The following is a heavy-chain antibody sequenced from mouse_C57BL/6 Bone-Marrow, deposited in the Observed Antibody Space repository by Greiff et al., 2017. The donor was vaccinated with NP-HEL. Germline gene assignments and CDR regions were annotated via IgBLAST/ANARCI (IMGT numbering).Heavy chain of an antibody. CDR2: IDPSDSYT. J-gene: IGHJ2*01. CDR3: ARRSYYGKGDY. V-gene: IGHV1-50*01. D-gene: IGHD2-1*01. CDR1: GYTFTSYW. Sequence: VQLQQPGAELVKPGASVKLSCKASGYTFTSYWMQWVKQRPGQGLEWIGEIDPSDSYTNYNQKFKGKATLTVDTSSSTAYMQLSSLTSADSAVYYCARRSYYGKGDYWGEGTTLTVSS.